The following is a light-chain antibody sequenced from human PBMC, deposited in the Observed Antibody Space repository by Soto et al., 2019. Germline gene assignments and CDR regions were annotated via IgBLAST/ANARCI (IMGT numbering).Light chain of an antibody. CDR2: EVS. V-gene: IGLV2-14*01. CDR3: SSYTSSNTLV. Sequence: QSALTQPASVSGSPGQSITISCTGTSSDVGGYNYVSWYQQHPGKAPKLMIYEVSNRPSGVSNRFSGSKSGNTASLTISGLQAEDEADYFCSSYTSSNTLVFGGGTKLTVI. CDR1: SSDVGGYNY. J-gene: IGLJ3*02.